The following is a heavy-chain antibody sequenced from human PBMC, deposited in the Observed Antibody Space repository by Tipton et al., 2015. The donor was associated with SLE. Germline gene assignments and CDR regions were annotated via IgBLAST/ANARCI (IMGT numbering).Heavy chain of an antibody. D-gene: IGHD4-11*01. CDR2: MYFSGST. CDR3: GRHAVPGPRFDYRRSWGIDP. J-gene: IGHJ5*02. V-gene: IGHV4-39*07. CDR1: GDSISSSTYY. Sequence: TLSLTCTVSGDSISSSTYYWGWIRQPPGKGLEGIGNMYFSGSTYYSPSLKSRVTISVDTSRNQFSLQVGSVTAADTAVYYCGRHAVPGPRFDYRRSWGIDPWGQGALVSV.